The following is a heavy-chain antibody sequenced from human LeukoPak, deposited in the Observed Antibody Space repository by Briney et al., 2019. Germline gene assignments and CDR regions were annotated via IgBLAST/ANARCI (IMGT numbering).Heavy chain of an antibody. J-gene: IGHJ3*02. CDR2: IYYSGST. CDR1: GGSVSSGSYY. V-gene: IGHV4-61*01. CDR3: ARWLQLDDAFDI. Sequence: SETLSLTCTVSGGSVSSGSYYWSWSRQPPGKGLEWLGHIYYSGSTNYTPSLKSRVTISVDTSKNQFSLKLSSVTAADTAIYYCARWLQLDDAFDIWGQGTMVIVSS. D-gene: IGHD5-24*01.